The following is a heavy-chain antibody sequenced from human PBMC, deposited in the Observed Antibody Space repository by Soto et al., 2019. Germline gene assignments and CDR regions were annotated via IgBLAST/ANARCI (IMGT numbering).Heavy chain of an antibody. J-gene: IGHJ6*02. CDR2: ILNDGSNR. Sequence: QVPLVESGGGVVQPGRSLRLSCAASGFTFSNYGMHWVRQAPGKGLEWVAVILNDGSNRYHADSVKDRFTISRDNSKNMLYLQMNSLRAEDTAVYYCARDDEYSGNGMDVWGQGTTVTVS. D-gene: IGHD3-10*01. CDR1: GFTFSNYG. V-gene: IGHV3-33*01. CDR3: ARDDEYSGNGMDV.